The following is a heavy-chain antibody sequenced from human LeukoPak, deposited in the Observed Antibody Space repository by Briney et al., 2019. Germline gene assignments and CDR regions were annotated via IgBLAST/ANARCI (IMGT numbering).Heavy chain of an antibody. J-gene: IGHJ5*02. CDR1: GFTFSSYE. CDR2: ISSSGSII. Sequence: GGSLRLSCAASGFTFSSYEMNWVRQAPGKGLEWVSYISSSGSIIYYADSVKGRFTISRDNAKNSLYLQMNSLRAEDTAVYYCAGEMGGITNWFDPWGQGTLVTVSS. V-gene: IGHV3-48*03. D-gene: IGHD3-16*01. CDR3: AGEMGGITNWFDP.